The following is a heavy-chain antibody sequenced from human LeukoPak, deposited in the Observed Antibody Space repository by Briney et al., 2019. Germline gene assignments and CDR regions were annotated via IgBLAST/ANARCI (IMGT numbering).Heavy chain of an antibody. D-gene: IGHD3-22*01. CDR2: ISGSGGST. J-gene: IGHJ4*02. CDR1: GFTFSSYA. CDR3: AKSYSSGYYYYFDY. V-gene: IGHV3-23*01. Sequence: GGSLRLSCAASGFTFSSYAMSWVRQAPGKGLEWVSAISGSGGSTYYADSVKGRFTISRDDSKNTLYLQMNSLRAEDTAVYYCAKSYSSGYYYYFDYWGQGTLVTVSS.